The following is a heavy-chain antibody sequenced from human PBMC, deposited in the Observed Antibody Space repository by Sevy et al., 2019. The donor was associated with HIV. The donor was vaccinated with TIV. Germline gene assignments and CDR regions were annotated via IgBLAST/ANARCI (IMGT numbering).Heavy chain of an antibody. Sequence: VGSLRLSCTASGFTFSSYEMNWVRQAPGKGLEWVSYISNSGSAIHYSHSVKGRFTISRDNAKNSLYLQMNSLRAEDTAVYYCARDLPPSATTVPHFDYWGRGTLVTVSS. CDR2: ISNSGSAI. V-gene: IGHV3-48*03. D-gene: IGHD4-17*01. CDR1: GFTFSSYE. J-gene: IGHJ4*02. CDR3: ARDLPPSATTVPHFDY.